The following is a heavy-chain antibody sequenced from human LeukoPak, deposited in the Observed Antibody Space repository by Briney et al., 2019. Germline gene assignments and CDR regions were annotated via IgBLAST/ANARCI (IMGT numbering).Heavy chain of an antibody. D-gene: IGHD3-10*01. V-gene: IGHV3-30*18. CDR3: AKGSTYYGSGSDHDYFDY. CDR1: GFTFSSYS. Sequence: PGRSLRLSCAASGFTFSSYSMHWVRQAPGKGLEWVAVISYDGSNKYYADSVKGRFTISRDNSKNTLYLQMNSLRAEDTAVYYCAKGSTYYGSGSDHDYFDYWGQGTLVTVSS. CDR2: ISYDGSNK. J-gene: IGHJ4*02.